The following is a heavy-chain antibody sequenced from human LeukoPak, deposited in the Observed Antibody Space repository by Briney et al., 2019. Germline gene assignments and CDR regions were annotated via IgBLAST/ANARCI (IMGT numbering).Heavy chain of an antibody. CDR2: ISGSGGST. Sequence: PGGSLRLSCAASGFTFSSYAMSWVRQAPGKGLEWVSAISGSGGSTYYADSVKGRFTIFRDNSKNTLYLQMNSLRAEDTAVYYCAKARVLHYYGSGSVIGPFDYWGQGTLVTVSS. CDR3: AKARVLHYYGSGSVIGPFDY. CDR1: GFTFSSYA. J-gene: IGHJ4*02. D-gene: IGHD3-10*01. V-gene: IGHV3-23*01.